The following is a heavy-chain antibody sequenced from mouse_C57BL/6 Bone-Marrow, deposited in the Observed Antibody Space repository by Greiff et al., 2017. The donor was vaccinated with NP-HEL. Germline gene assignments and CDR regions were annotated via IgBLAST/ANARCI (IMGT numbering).Heavy chain of an antibody. D-gene: IGHD1-1*01. CDR1: GFTFSSYA. V-gene: IGHV5-4*01. Sequence: EVHLVESGGGLVKPGGSLKLSCAASGFTFSSYAMSWVRQTPEKRLEWVATISDGGSYTYYPDNVKGRFTISRDNAKNNLYLQMSHLKSEDTAMYYCARDRLTTVVSYWYFDVWGTGTTVTVSS. J-gene: IGHJ1*03. CDR3: ARDRLTTVVSYWYFDV. CDR2: ISDGGSYT.